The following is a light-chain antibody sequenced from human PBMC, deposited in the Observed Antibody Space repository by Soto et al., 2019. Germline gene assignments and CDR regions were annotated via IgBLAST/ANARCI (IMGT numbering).Light chain of an antibody. CDR1: QSVDSY. CDR2: DAS. V-gene: IGKV3-11*01. Sequence: EIVLTQSPATLSLSPGERATLSCRASQSVDSYLAWYQQKVGQAPRLLIYDASNRATGIPARFSGSGSGTDFALTISRLEPEDFAVYYCQHRSNWPPTFGQGNKVEI. J-gene: IGKJ1*01. CDR3: QHRSNWPPT.